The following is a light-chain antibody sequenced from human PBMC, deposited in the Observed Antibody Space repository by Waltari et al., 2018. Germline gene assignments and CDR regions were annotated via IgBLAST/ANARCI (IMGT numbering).Light chain of an antibody. J-gene: IGKJ1*01. V-gene: IGKV1-5*03. CDR1: QSISRF. Sequence: DVQMTQSPSTLSASVGDRVTITCRASQSISRFLAWYQQSPGTAPKLLIYRASTLQSGVPSRFSGSGSGTEITLTISSLQPDDFATYYCQHYTSDSKTFGQGTKVEI. CDR2: RAS. CDR3: QHYTSDSKT.